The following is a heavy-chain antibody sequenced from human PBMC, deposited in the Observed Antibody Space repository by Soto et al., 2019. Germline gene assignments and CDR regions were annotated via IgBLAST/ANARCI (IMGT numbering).Heavy chain of an antibody. Sequence: GGSLRLSCAASGFTFSSYSMNWVRQAPGKGLEWVSYISSSSSTIYYADSVKGRFTISRDNAKNSLYLQMNSLRDEDTAVYYCARAGREYSSSSVDYWGQGTLVTVSS. CDR1: GFTFSSYS. CDR2: ISSSSSTI. V-gene: IGHV3-48*02. CDR3: ARAGREYSSSSVDY. D-gene: IGHD6-6*01. J-gene: IGHJ4*02.